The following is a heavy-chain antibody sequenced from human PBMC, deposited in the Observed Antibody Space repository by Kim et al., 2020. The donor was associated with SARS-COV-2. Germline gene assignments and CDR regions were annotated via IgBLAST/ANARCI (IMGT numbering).Heavy chain of an antibody. J-gene: IGHJ3*02. D-gene: IGHD3-22*01. CDR2: ISSSGGST. Sequence: GGSLRLSCAASGFTFSSYAMSWVRQAPGKGLEWVSVISSSGGSTYYANSVKGRFTISRGNSKNTLYLQMNSLRAEDTAVYYCAKLTRITMIVVITRGAFDIWGQGTMVTVSS. CDR1: GFTFSSYA. V-gene: IGHV3-23*01. CDR3: AKLTRITMIVVITRGAFDI.